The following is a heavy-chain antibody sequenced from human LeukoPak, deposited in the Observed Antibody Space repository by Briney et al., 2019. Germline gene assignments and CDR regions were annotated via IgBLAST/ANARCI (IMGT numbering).Heavy chain of an antibody. Sequence: SGGSLRLFCAASGFTFSSYCVHWVRSAPGKGLVGVSRINSDGSSTRYADSVKGRFTISRDNAKNTLYLQMNSLRAEDTAVYYCARVSSSWYDPYFDYWGQGTLVTVSS. J-gene: IGHJ4*02. CDR1: GFTFSSYC. CDR2: INSDGSST. V-gene: IGHV3-74*01. D-gene: IGHD6-13*01. CDR3: ARVSSSWYDPYFDY.